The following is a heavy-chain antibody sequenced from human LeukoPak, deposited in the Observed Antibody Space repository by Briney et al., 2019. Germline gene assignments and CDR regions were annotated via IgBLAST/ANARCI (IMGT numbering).Heavy chain of an antibody. J-gene: IGHJ4*02. CDR2: ISWSGDRM. D-gene: IGHD1-26*01. Sequence: GGSLRLSCAASGFTFEDHVMHWVRHAPGKGLEWVSSISWSGDRMGYADAVKGRFTISRDNAKNSLFLQMNSLRVEDTALYYFAKDLGGRATTVWGQGTLVTVSS. CDR1: GFTFEDHV. CDR3: AKDLGGRATTV. V-gene: IGHV3-9*01.